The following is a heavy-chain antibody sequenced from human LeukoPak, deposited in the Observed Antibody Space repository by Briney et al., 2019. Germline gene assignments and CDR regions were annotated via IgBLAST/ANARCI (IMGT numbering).Heavy chain of an antibody. CDR3: AKGLIRGIAADFYYYYYMGV. V-gene: IGHV3-23*01. CDR2: ISGSGGST. J-gene: IGHJ6*03. Sequence: GGSLRLSCAASGFTFSSYAMSWVRQAPGKGLEWVSAISGSGGSTYYADSVKGRFTISRDNSKNTLYLQMNSLRAEDTAVYYCAKGLIRGIAADFYYYYYMGVWGKGTTVTVSS. D-gene: IGHD6-13*01. CDR1: GFTFSSYA.